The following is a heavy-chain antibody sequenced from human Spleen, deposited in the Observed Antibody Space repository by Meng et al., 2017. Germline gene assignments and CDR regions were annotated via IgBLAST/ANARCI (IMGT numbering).Heavy chain of an antibody. CDR1: GYTFTTNG. Sequence: QDQLVQSGPEVKKPGGSVKVSCKASGYTFTTNGMSWVRQAPGQGLEWMGWVSTYKGNTKYAQKFQGRVTMATERSTSTVYMELRNLRSDDTAFYYCARDRQYSLVSWGQGTLVTVSS. CDR2: VSTYKGNT. V-gene: IGHV1-18*01. CDR3: ARDRQYSLVS. J-gene: IGHJ4*02. D-gene: IGHD6-6*01.